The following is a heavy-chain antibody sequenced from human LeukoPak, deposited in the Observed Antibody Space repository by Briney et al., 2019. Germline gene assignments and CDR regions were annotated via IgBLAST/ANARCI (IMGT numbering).Heavy chain of an antibody. CDR2: ISSSSTYI. V-gene: IGHV3-21*01. CDR3: ALSGYSYGYLVY. CDR1: GFTFSSYS. J-gene: IGHJ4*02. D-gene: IGHD5-18*01. Sequence: GGSLRLSCAASGFTFSSYSMNWVRQAPGKGLEWVSSISSSSTYIYYADSVKGRFTISRDNAKNSLYLQMSSLRAEDTAVFYCALSGYSYGYLVYWGQGTLVTVSS.